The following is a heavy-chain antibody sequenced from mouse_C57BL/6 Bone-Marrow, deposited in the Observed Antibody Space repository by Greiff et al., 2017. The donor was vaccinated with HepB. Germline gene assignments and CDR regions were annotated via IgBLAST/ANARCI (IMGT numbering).Heavy chain of an antibody. J-gene: IGHJ4*01. CDR1: GFSFTSYG. Sequence: QVQLQQSGPGLVQPSQSLSITCTASGFSFTSYGVHWVRQSPGQGLEWLGVIWSGGSTAYNAAFISRLSISKDNSKTQVSFKMNSLQADDTAIYYCASLLLRYYAMDYWGQGTSVTVSS. CDR2: IWSGGST. CDR3: ASLLLRYYAMDY. D-gene: IGHD1-1*01. V-gene: IGHV2-2*01.